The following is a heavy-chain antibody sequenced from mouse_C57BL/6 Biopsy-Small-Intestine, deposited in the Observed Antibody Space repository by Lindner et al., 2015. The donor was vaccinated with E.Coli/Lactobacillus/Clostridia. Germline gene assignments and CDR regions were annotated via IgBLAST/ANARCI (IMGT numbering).Heavy chain of an antibody. CDR2: IYIGNGNT. V-gene: IGHV1-58*01. CDR3: ARAPISQFITTVVPRGFYFDY. Sequence: VQLQESGAELVRPGSSVKMSCKTSGYTFTSNGINWVKQRPGQGLEWIGYIYIGNGNTDYNEKFKGKATLTSDTSSSTAYMQLSSLTSEDSAIYFCARAPISQFITTVVPRGFYFDYWGQGTTLTVSS. D-gene: IGHD1-1*01. J-gene: IGHJ2*01. CDR1: GYTFTSNG.